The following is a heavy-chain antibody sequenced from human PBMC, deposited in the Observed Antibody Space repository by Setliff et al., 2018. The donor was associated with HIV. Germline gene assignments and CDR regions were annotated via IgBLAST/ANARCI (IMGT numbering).Heavy chain of an antibody. CDR2: INHSGST. Sequence: PSETLSLTCDVSGYSIVKGYYWSWIRQPPGKGLEWIGEINHSGSTNYNPSLKSRVTISVDTSKNQFSLKLSSVTAADTAVYYCARGRFTYYYDSSGYYYWGQGTLVTVSS. J-gene: IGHJ4*02. V-gene: IGHV4-34*01. CDR3: ARGRFTYYYDSSGYYY. D-gene: IGHD3-22*01. CDR1: GYSIVKGYY.